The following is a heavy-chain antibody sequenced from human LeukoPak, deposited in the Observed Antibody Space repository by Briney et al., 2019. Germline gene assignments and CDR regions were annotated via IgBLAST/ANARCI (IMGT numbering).Heavy chain of an antibody. V-gene: IGHV4-59*01. D-gene: IGHD3-10*01. CDR2: IYSSGTT. CDR1: GGSIGSYY. Sequence: PSETLSLTCTVSGGSIGSYYWSWIRQPPGKGLEWIGYIYSSGTTNYNPSLSSRVTISVDTSRNQFSLKLNSLTAADTAVYYCAREVGSQYYGSGSYSAAHFDHWGQGTLVTVSS. CDR3: AREVGSQYYGSGSYSAAHFDH. J-gene: IGHJ4*02.